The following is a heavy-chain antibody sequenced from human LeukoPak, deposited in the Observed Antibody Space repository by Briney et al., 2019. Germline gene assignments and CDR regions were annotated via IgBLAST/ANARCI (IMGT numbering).Heavy chain of an antibody. D-gene: IGHD2-2*01. CDR3: ARGGGIVVVPAANQVWFDP. CDR2: IYTSGST. J-gene: IGHJ5*02. V-gene: IGHV4-4*09. Sequence: SETLTLTCTVSGGSISSYYWSWLRQPPGKGLEWIGYIYTSGSTNYNPSLKSRVTMSVDTSKNQFSLTLSSVTAADTAVYYCARGGGIVVVPAANQVWFDPWGQGTLVTVSS. CDR1: GGSISSYY.